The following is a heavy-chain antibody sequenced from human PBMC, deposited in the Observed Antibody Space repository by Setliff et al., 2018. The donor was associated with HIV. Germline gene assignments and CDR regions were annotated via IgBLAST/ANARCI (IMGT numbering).Heavy chain of an antibody. Sequence: PGESLKISCAASGFTFFSSALTWVRQAPGKGLEWVSLIQSGGITYYADSVKGRFTISRDNSNNTLSLQMSSLRAEDTAQYYCAKLDYYDFSGSWARKAAIDFWGQGTMVTVSS. V-gene: IGHV3-23*01. CDR1: GFTFFSSA. J-gene: IGHJ3*01. CDR2: IQSGGIT. CDR3: AKLDYYDFSGSWARKAAIDF. D-gene: IGHD3-22*01.